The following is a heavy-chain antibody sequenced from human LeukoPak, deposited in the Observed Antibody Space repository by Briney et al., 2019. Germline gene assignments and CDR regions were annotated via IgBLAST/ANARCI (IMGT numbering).Heavy chain of an antibody. CDR1: QFTFNGSW. V-gene: IGHV3-7*01. D-gene: IGHD1-1*01. Sequence: GGSLRLSCADSQFTFNGSWMNWVRQAPGNGLEWVANMDPTGSQKRYVDSVRGRFTISKDNPGASLYLDMHSLRAEDTAIYYCAIWTSGNYWGKGTLVTVSS. J-gene: IGHJ4*02. CDR2: MDPTGSQK. CDR3: AIWTSGNY.